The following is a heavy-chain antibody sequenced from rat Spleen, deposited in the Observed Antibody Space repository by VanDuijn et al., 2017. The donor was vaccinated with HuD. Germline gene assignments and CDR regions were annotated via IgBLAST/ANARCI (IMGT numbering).Heavy chain of an antibody. Sequence: EVQLVESGGALVQPGRSLKLSCAASGFTFSGYAMSWVRQAPNKGLEWVATIIYDGSSAYYRDSVRGRFTISRDNAKSTLFLHMDSLRSEDTATYYCARRDVYYGYTYDWFAYWGQGTLVTVSS. CDR2: IIYDGSSA. V-gene: IGHV5-17*01. D-gene: IGHD1-9*01. CDR1: GFTFSGYA. J-gene: IGHJ3*01. CDR3: ARRDVYYGYTYDWFAY.